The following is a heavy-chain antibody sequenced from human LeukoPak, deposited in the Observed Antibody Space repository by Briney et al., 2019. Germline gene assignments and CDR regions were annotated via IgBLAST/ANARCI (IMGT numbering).Heavy chain of an antibody. CDR2: ISAYNGNT. CDR1: GYTFTSYD. J-gene: IGHJ4*02. Sequence: ASVKVSCKASGYTFTSYDINWVRQATGQGLEWMGWISAYNGNTNYAQKLQGRVTMTTDTSTSTAYMELRSLRSDDTAVYYCARALDIVATMDGVDYWGQGTLVTVSS. V-gene: IGHV1-18*01. CDR3: ARALDIVATMDGVDY. D-gene: IGHD5-12*01.